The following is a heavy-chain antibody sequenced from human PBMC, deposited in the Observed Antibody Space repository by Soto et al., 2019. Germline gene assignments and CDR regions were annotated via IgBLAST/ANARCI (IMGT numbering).Heavy chain of an antibody. CDR2: IWYDGSNR. Sequence: SLRLSCAASGFTLSSYGMHWVRQAPGKGLEWVALIWYDGSNRYYADSVKGRFTISRDNSKNTLYLQMNSLRAQDTAVYYCAREADYVNWFDPWGQGTLVTVSS. J-gene: IGHJ5*02. CDR3: AREADYVNWFDP. D-gene: IGHD4-17*01. V-gene: IGHV3-33*01. CDR1: GFTLSSYG.